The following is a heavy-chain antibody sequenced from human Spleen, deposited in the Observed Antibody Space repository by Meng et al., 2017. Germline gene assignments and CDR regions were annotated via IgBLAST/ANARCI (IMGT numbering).Heavy chain of an antibody. CDR1: GGSCSDYY. CDR3: ARGPTTMAHDFDY. V-gene: IGHV4-34*01. D-gene: IGHD4-11*01. CDR2: INHSGST. Sequence: QVLLQQWGAGLLKPSETLSLTCVVSGGSCSDYYWSLIRQPPGKGLEWIGEINHSGSTNYNPSLESRATISVDTSQNNLSLKLSSVTAADSAVYYCARGPTTMAHDFDYWGQGTLVTVSS. J-gene: IGHJ4*02.